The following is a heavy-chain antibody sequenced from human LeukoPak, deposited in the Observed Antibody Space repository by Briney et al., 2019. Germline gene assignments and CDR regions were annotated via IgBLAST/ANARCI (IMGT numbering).Heavy chain of an antibody. V-gene: IGHV1-24*01. CDR2: FVPEDAET. J-gene: IGHJ3*02. Sequence: GASVKVSCKLSGYTGIELSMHWVRQAPGKGLEWMGGFVPEDAETIYAQKFQGRVTMTEDPSTDTAYMELSSLTSEDTAVDYCATHTIVGVVIYAFQIWGRGTLVTVSS. CDR3: ATHTIVGVVIYAFQI. CDR1: GYTGIELS. D-gene: IGHD3-3*01.